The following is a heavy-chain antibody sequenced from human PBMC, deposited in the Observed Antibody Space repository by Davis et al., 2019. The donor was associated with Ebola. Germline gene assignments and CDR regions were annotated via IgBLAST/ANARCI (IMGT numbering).Heavy chain of an antibody. CDR3: ARPSGTYYHYFDY. Sequence: SETLSLTCTVPGGSISSYYWSWIRQPPGKGLEWIGYIYYSGSTNYNPSLKSRVTISVDTSKNQFSLKLSSVTAADTAVYYCARPSGTYYHYFDYWGQGTLVTVSS. CDR2: IYYSGST. V-gene: IGHV4-59*08. D-gene: IGHD1-26*01. J-gene: IGHJ4*02. CDR1: GGSISSYY.